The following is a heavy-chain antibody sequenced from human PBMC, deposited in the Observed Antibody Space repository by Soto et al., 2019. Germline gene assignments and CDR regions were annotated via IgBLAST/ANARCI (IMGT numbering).Heavy chain of an antibody. V-gene: IGHV5-10-1*03. J-gene: IGHJ4*02. CDR3: ATLEGYNYGRKGDY. CDR1: GYSFTSYW. Sequence: EEQLVQSGPEVKKPGESLRISCRGSGYSFTSYWISWVRQMPGKGLEWMGRVDPSDSETTYSPSFQGHVTISTDTSMDTVYLEWSSLKASDTAMYYCATLEGYNYGRKGDYWGQGTLVIVSS. D-gene: IGHD5-18*01. CDR2: VDPSDSET.